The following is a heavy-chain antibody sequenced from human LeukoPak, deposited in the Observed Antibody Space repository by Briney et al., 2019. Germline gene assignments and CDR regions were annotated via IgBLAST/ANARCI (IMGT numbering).Heavy chain of an antibody. J-gene: IGHJ4*02. CDR2: ISPTGSTT. CDR3: ARGPNSNWSGLDF. Sequence: GSLRLSCTASGFSFSGHWMHWARQIPGKGLVWVSRISPTGSTTSYADSVKGRFTVSGDNAKNTLYLQVNNLRAEDTAVYYCARGPNSNWSGLDFWGQGTLLTVSS. V-gene: IGHV3-74*01. CDR1: GFSFSGHW. D-gene: IGHD6-6*01.